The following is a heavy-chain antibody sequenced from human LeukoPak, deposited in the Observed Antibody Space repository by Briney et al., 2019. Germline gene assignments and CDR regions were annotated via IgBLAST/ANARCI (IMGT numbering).Heavy chain of an antibody. V-gene: IGHV3-33*01. D-gene: IGHD2-8*01. Sequence: GGSLRLSCAASGFTFSSYGMHWVRQAPGKGLEWVAVIWYDGSNKYYADSVKGRFTISRDNSKNTLYLQMNSLRAEDTAVYYCAREGPTAALYDYWGQGTLVTVSS. CDR2: IWYDGSNK. J-gene: IGHJ4*02. CDR1: GFTFSSYG. CDR3: AREGPTAALYDY.